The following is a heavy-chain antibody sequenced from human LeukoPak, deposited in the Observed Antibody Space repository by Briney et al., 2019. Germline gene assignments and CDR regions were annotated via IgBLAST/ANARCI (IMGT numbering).Heavy chain of an antibody. CDR1: GFTFSSYE. V-gene: IGHV3-48*03. CDR2: ITSTGSGI. D-gene: IGHD3-22*01. Sequence: GGSLRLSCAASGFTFSSYEMIWVRQAPGKGLEWVSYITSTGSGIYYADSVKGRFAISRDNAKNSLNLQMNSLRSEDTAVYYCATGGYYDSSGSLDYWGQGTLVTVSS. J-gene: IGHJ4*02. CDR3: ATGGYYDSSGSLDY.